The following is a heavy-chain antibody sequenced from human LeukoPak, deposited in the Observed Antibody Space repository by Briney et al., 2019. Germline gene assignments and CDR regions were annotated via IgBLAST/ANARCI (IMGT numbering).Heavy chain of an antibody. Sequence: SETLSLTCTVSGGSISSGGYYWSWIRQHPGKGLEWIGYIYYSGSTYYNPSLKSRVTISVDRSKNQFSLKLSSLTAADAAVYYCAGSGCGSYYILDYWGQGTLVTVSS. CDR3: AGSGCGSYYILDY. J-gene: IGHJ4*02. D-gene: IGHD1-26*01. CDR2: IYYSGST. CDR1: GGSISSGGYY. V-gene: IGHV4-31*03.